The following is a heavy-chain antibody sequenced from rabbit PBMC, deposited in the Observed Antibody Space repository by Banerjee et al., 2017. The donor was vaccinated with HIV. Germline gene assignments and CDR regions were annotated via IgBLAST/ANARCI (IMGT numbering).Heavy chain of an antibody. CDR2: IATAYGGA. CDR1: GFSFSSGDD. J-gene: IGHJ2*01. CDR3: ARNYVNAFDP. V-gene: IGHV1S45*01. Sequence: QEQLVESGGGLVKPEGSLTLTCTASGFSFSSGDDMCWVRQAPGKGLEWIGCIATAYGGAYYGSWAQDRFTISKTSSTTVTLQMTSLTAADTATYFCARNYVNAFDPWGPGTLVTVS. D-gene: IGHD1-1*01.